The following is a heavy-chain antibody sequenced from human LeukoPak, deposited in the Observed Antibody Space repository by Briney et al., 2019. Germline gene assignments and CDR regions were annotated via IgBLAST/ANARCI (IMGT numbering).Heavy chain of an antibody. CDR3: ARERVSSFDH. V-gene: IGHV3-11*01. D-gene: IGHD6-13*01. J-gene: IGHJ4*02. CDR1: GFIFSDYY. CDR2: ISSSGSIM. Sequence: GGSLRLSCAASGFIFSDYYMSWIRQAPGKGLEWVSYISSSGSIMYADSVKGRFTISRDNAGDSLFLQMNSLRAEDTAVYYCARERVSSFDHWGQGALVTVSS.